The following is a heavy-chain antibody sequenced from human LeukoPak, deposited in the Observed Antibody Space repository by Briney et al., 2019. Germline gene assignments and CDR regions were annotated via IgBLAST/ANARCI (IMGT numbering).Heavy chain of an antibody. CDR3: AISMPMGTDY. D-gene: IGHD2/OR15-2a*01. V-gene: IGHV4-59*01. CDR1: GGSISSYY. J-gene: IGHJ4*02. CDR2: IYYSGST. Sequence: SETLSLTCTVSGGSISSYYWSWIRQPPGKGLEWIGYIYYSGSTNYNPSLKSRVTISADTSKNQFSLKLSSVTAADTAVYYCAISMPMGTDYWGQGTLVTVSS.